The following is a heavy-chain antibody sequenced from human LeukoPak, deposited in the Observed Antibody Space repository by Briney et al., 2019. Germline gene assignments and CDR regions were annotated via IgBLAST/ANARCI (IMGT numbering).Heavy chain of an antibody. CDR2: INSDGSNT. Sequence: GGSLRLSCAASGFTFSTYWMHWARQDPGKGLVWVSRINSDGSNTIYTDSVKGRFTISRDNAKNTLYLQMNSLRPDDTAVYYCARGDLVVVAYDYWGQGTLVTVSS. V-gene: IGHV3-74*01. CDR1: GFTFSTYW. J-gene: IGHJ4*02. CDR3: ARGDLVVVAYDY. D-gene: IGHD2-15*01.